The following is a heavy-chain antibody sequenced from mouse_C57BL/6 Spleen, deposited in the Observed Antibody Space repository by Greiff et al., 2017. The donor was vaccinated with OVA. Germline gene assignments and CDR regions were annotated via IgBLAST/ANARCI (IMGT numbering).Heavy chain of an antibody. D-gene: IGHD1-1*01. CDR1: GFSLTSYG. V-gene: IGHV2-6-1*01. Sequence: VKLVESGPGLVAPSQSLSITCTVSGFSLTSYGVHWVRQPPGKGLEWLVVIWSDGSTTYNSALKSRLSISKDNSKSRVFLKMNSLQTDDTAMYYCARHYYGSSYWYFDVWGTGTTVTVSS. CDR2: IWSDGST. CDR3: ARHYYGSSYWYFDV. J-gene: IGHJ1*03.